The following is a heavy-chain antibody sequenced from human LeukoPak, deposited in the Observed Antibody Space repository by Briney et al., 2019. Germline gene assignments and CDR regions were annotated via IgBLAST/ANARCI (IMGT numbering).Heavy chain of an antibody. CDR3: TKRITATAPFDS. CDR1: GFTFSTYG. J-gene: IGHJ4*02. V-gene: IGHV3-23*01. CDR2: ITGSGDFA. Sequence: GGSLRLSCAASGFTFSTYGISWVRQAPGRGLEWVSAITGSGDFAKYADFVRGRFTISRDNSKNTVYLQMDGLRVEDTALYYCTKRITATAPFDSWGQGTPVTVSS. D-gene: IGHD4-17*01.